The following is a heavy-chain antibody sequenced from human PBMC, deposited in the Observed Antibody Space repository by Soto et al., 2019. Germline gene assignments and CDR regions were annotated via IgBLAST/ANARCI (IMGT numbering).Heavy chain of an antibody. V-gene: IGHV4-59*01. D-gene: IGHD3-22*01. CDR2: ISYRGST. Sequence: NPSETLSLTCTVSGGSITTSYWSWIRQPLGKALEWIGYISYRGSTNYNPSLKSRLTISIDTSKSQISLKLTSMTTADTAVYYCASSGIVGREVNTWFDPWGQGTLVTVSS. J-gene: IGHJ5*02. CDR3: ASSGIVGREVNTWFDP. CDR1: GGSITTSY.